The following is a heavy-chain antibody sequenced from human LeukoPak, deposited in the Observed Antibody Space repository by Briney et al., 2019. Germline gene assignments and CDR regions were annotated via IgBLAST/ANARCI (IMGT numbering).Heavy chain of an antibody. CDR3: ARTYSSGQGAYY. CDR1: GYSISSTYY. CDR2: VFHSGNT. Sequence: SETLSLTCTVSGYSISSTYYWGWIRQPPGKGLEWVGSVFHSGNTYYNPSLKSRLTISADTSKNQFSLTLTSVTAADTAVYYCARTYSSGQGAYYWGQGTLVTVSS. D-gene: IGHD6-19*01. J-gene: IGHJ4*02. V-gene: IGHV4-38-2*02.